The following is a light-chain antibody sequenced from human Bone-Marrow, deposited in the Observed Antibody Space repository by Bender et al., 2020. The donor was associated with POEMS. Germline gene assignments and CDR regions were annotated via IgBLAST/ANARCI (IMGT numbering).Light chain of an antibody. CDR3: CSYGNGRTP. CDR2: EVS. J-gene: IGLJ3*02. Sequence: QSALTQPASVSGSPGQSITISCTGASSDVGAYNLVSWYQQHPGKAPKLIVYEVSKRPSGVSSRFSGSKSGNTASLTISGLQAEDEADYYCCSYGNGRTPFGGGTKLTVL. V-gene: IGLV2-23*02. CDR1: SSDVGAYNL.